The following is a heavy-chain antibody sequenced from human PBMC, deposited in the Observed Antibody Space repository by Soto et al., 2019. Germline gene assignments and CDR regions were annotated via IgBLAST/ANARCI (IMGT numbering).Heavy chain of an antibody. CDR1: GFSFDIYV. Sequence: GGSLRLSCVVSGFSFDIYVMNWVRQAPGKGLEWISFISSTSSSINYADSMKGRFTVSRDNAKNSLYLHMNSLRAEDTAVYFCARAPIDFWGRGTLVTVSS. V-gene: IGHV3-21*01. CDR3: ARAPIDF. CDR2: ISSTSSSI. J-gene: IGHJ4*02.